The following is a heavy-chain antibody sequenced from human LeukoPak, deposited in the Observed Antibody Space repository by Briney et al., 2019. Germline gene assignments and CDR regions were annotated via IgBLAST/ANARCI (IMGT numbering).Heavy chain of an antibody. D-gene: IGHD6-19*01. CDR1: GFTFSSYG. Sequence: RSGGSLRLSCAASGFTFSSYGMHWVRQAPGKGLEWVAFIRYDGSNKYYTDSVKGRFTISRDNSKNTLYLQMNSLRAEDTAVYYCAKEPPAIAVAATGYRDVWGKGTTVTVSS. V-gene: IGHV3-30*02. J-gene: IGHJ6*03. CDR3: AKEPPAIAVAATGYRDV. CDR2: IRYDGSNK.